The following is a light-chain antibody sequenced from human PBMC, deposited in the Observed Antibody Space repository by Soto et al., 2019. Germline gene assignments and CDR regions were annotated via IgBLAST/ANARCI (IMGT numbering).Light chain of an antibody. V-gene: IGKV3-15*01. Sequence: IVLTQSPATLSLSPGERATLSCRASQSVSSDLAWYQQKPGQAPRLLLYGASTRAIGIPARFSGSGSGTEFTLTISSLKSEDFEVYYCQQYNNWPPTFGQGTRLEIK. J-gene: IGKJ5*01. CDR3: QQYNNWPPT. CDR1: QSVSSD. CDR2: GAS.